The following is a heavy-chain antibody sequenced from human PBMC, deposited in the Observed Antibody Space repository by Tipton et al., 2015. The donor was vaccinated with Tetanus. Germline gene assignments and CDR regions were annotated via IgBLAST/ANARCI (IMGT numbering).Heavy chain of an antibody. CDR1: GDSISSGGYY. J-gene: IGHJ4*02. CDR2: IYSSGTT. D-gene: IGHD3-9*01. CDR3: ARSYYDLLTGNYIPYYFDY. V-gene: IGHV4-31*03. Sequence: TLSLTCSVSGDSISSGGYYWSWIRQHLGKGLEWIGYIYSSGTTNYNPSLRSRVTMSVDTSKNQFSLELTSVTAADTAVYYCARSYYDLLTGNYIPYYFDYWGRGSLVTVSS.